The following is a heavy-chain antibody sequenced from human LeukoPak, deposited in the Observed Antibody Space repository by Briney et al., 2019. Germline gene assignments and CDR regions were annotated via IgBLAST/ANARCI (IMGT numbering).Heavy chain of an antibody. CDR1: HGSISSYS. V-gene: IGHV4-59*01. CDR3: ARVGYSYDSSGYYGFDY. CDR2: IDYSGSS. D-gene: IGHD3-22*01. J-gene: IGHJ4*02. Sequence: AETLSLTCSLSHGSISSYSWTWIRQPPGKGLEWIGFIDYSGSSNYNPSLKSRVTISADPSKNQFSLNLTSVTAADTAVYFCARVGYSYDSSGYYGFDYWGQGTLVTVSS.